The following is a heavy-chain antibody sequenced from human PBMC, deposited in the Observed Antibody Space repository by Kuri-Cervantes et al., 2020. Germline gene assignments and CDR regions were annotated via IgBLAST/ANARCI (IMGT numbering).Heavy chain of an antibody. V-gene: IGHV3-30*02. Sequence: GGSLRLSCAVSGFTFSDAWMSWVRQAPGKGLEWVAFIRYDGSNKYYADSVKGRFTISRDNSKNTLYLQMNSLRAEDTAVYYCAKDHLLTYYDSSGYLDYWGQGTLVTVSS. CDR2: IRYDGSNK. D-gene: IGHD3-22*01. CDR1: GFTFSDAW. CDR3: AKDHLLTYYDSSGYLDY. J-gene: IGHJ4*02.